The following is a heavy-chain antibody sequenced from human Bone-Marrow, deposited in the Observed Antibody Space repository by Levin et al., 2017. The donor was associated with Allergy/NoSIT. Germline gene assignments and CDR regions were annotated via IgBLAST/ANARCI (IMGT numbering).Heavy chain of an antibody. CDR2: ISYDGSNK. V-gene: IGHV3-30-3*01. J-gene: IGHJ5*02. CDR1: GFTFSSYA. D-gene: IGHD6-13*01. CDR3: ARDGVAAAGIDP. Sequence: GGSLRLSCAASGFTFSSYAMHWVRQAPGKGLEWVAVISYDGSNKYYADSVKGRFTISRDNSKNTLYLQMNSLRAEDTAVYYCARDGVAAAGIDPWGQGTLVTVSS.